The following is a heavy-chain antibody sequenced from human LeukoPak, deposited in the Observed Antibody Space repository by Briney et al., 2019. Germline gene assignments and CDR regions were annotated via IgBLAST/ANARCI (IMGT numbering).Heavy chain of an antibody. Sequence: GGSLSFSCAASGFTFSSYWRSWVRQAPGKGLEGLANIKKDGSEKYYVDSVKGRFSISRDNAKNSLYLQMNSLRAEDTAVYYCASADRGYGDAFDIWGQGTMVTVSS. D-gene: IGHD5-12*01. V-gene: IGHV3-7*01. CDR2: IKKDGSEK. CDR1: GFTFSSYW. J-gene: IGHJ3*02. CDR3: ASADRGYGDAFDI.